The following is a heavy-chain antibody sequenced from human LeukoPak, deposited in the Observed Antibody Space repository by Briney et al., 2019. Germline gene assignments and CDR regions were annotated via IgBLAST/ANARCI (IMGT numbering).Heavy chain of an antibody. CDR3: ARGSWQLAQYYFDY. J-gene: IGHJ4*02. CDR1: GFTFSSYV. V-gene: IGHV3-30*02. D-gene: IGHD6-6*01. CDR2: IRYDGSNK. Sequence: AGGSLRLSCAASGFTFSSYVMHWVRQAPGKGLEWVAFIRYDGSNKYYADSVKGRFTISRDNSENTLYLQMNSLRAEDTAVYYCARGSWQLAQYYFDYWGQGTLVTVSS.